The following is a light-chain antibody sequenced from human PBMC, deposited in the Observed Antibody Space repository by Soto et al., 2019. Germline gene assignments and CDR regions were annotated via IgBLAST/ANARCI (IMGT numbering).Light chain of an antibody. V-gene: IGKV3-15*01. CDR2: GAS. CDR3: QQYNNWPIT. CDR1: QSFSSH. J-gene: IGKJ5*01. Sequence: EIVMTQSPATLSVSPGERATLSCRASQSFSSHLSWYQQKPCHAPRLLIYGASTRATAIPARFSGSWSLTEFTLTISSLQSEDFVVYYCQQYNNWPITFGQGTRLEI.